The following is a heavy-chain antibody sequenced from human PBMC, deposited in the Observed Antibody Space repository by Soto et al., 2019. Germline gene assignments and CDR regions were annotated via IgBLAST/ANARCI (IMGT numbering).Heavy chain of an antibody. CDR2: VDPNGGGS. D-gene: IGHD4-17*01. CDR1: GYSFTDYK. Sequence: ASVKVSCKTSGYSFTDYKLHWVRQAPGQGLEWMGWVDPNGGGSNSAQKFQGSVTMTWDTSIATAYLDLTRLTTNDTATYFCATWVDYGDFEGFDFWG. J-gene: IGHJ4*01. V-gene: IGHV1-2*04. CDR3: ATWVDYGDFEGFDF.